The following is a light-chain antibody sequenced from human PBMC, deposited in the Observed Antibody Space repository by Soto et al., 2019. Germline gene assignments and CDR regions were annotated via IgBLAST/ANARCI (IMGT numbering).Light chain of an antibody. Sequence: EIVMTQSPGTLSVFPGERATLSCRASQTVNSDLAWYQQKPGQAPRLLIFHASTRATGVPARFSGSGSGSDFTLTISFLQSEDFAVYFCQQYNNWPLITFGPGTRLEIK. J-gene: IGKJ5*01. CDR2: HAS. CDR1: QTVNSD. CDR3: QQYNNWPLIT. V-gene: IGKV3-15*01.